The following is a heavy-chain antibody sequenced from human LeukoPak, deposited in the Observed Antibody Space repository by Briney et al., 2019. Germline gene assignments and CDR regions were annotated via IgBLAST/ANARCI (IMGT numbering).Heavy chain of an antibody. CDR3: AKDMQGSY. V-gene: IGHV3-23*01. CDR1: GFSFSSAA. J-gene: IGHJ4*02. Sequence: GGSLRLSCAASGFSFSSAAMTWVRQAPGKGLEWVSLISYNGANSYYADSVKGRFTISRDNSKNTLHLQMSSLRAEDTAIYYCAKDMQGSYWGQGTLVTVSS. D-gene: IGHD2-2*01. CDR2: ISYNGANS.